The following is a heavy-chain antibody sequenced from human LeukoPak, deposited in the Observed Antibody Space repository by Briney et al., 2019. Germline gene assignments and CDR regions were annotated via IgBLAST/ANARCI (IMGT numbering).Heavy chain of an antibody. J-gene: IGHJ3*02. Sequence: ASVKVSCKASGYTFTSYGISWVRQAPGQGLEWMGWMSAYNGNTNYAQKLQGRVTMTTDTSTSTAYMELRSLRSDDTAVYYCARGRYDFWSGYQGDAFDIWGQGTMVTVSS. D-gene: IGHD3-3*01. CDR2: MSAYNGNT. V-gene: IGHV1-18*01. CDR3: ARGRYDFWSGYQGDAFDI. CDR1: GYTFTSYG.